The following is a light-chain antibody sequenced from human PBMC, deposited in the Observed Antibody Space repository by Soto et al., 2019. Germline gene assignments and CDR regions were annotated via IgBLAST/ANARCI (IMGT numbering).Light chain of an antibody. J-gene: IGLJ2*01. V-gene: IGLV1-44*01. Sequence: QSVLTQPPSASGPPGQRVTISCSGRASNIGSNFVSWYQVVPGTAPKLLIYTNSHRPSGVPDRFSGSRSGTSASLDISGLQSDDAADYFCATWDDNVKGPVFGGGTPLTVL. CDR2: TNS. CDR3: ATWDDNVKGPV. CDR1: ASNIGSNF.